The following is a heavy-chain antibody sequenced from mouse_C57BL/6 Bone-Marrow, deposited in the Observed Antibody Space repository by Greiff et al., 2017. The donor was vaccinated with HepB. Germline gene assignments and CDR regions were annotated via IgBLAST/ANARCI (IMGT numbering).Heavy chain of an antibody. CDR3: ARHERLWTVVEYFEV. D-gene: IGHD1-1*01. V-gene: IGHV5-6*01. J-gene: IGHJ1*03. Sequence: EVKLQESGGDLVKPGGSLKLSCAASGFTFSSYGMSWVRQTPDKRLEWVATISSGGSYTYYPDSVKGRVTISRDNAKNTLYLQLSSLKSEDTAMYYCARHERLWTVVEYFEVWGTGTTVTVTS. CDR2: ISSGGSYT. CDR1: GFTFSSYG.